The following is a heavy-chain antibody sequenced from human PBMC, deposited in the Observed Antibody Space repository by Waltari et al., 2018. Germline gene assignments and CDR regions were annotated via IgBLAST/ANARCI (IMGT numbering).Heavy chain of an antibody. D-gene: IGHD1-26*01. CDR2: INQNGSET. J-gene: IGHJ1*01. V-gene: IGHV3-7*01. Sequence: EVQLVESGGGLVKPGGSLRLSWEASGFTFGIYWMTWPRQAPGKGLEGVARINQNGSETYYMGSAKSRLTTSRDNSKNTLYLQMNSLRAEDTAVYYCAKDSGAEYFQHWGQGTLVTVSS. CDR1: GFTFGIYW. CDR3: AKDSGAEYFQH.